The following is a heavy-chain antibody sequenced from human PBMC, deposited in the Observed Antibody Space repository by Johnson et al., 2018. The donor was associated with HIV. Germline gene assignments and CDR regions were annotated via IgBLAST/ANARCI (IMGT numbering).Heavy chain of an antibody. Sequence: VQLVESGGGVVQPGRSLRLSCAASGFTFSSYAMHWVRQAPGKGLEWLAVISYDGSNKYYADSVKGRFTISRDNSKNTLYLQMNSLRAEDTAVYYCARGGARSSGYYSAFDIWGQGTMVTVSS. V-gene: IGHV3-30-3*01. CDR2: ISYDGSNK. J-gene: IGHJ3*02. CDR3: ARGGARSSGYYSAFDI. D-gene: IGHD3-22*01. CDR1: GFTFSSYA.